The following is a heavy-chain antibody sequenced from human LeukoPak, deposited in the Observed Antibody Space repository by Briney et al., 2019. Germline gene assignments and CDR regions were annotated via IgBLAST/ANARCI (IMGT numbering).Heavy chain of an antibody. V-gene: IGHV4-38-2*02. CDR3: ARGRRYYYMDV. CDR1: GYSIGSGYF. J-gene: IGHJ6*03. Sequence: SETLSLTCTVSGYSIGSGYFWGWIRQPPGKGLEWIGTIYYSGRTYYNPSLKSRVTISLDTSKNQFSLKLSSVTAADTAVYYCARGRRYYYMDVWGKGTTVTVSS. CDR2: IYYSGRT.